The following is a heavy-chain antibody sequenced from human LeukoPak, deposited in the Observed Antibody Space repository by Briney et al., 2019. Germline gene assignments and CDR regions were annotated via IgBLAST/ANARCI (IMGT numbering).Heavy chain of an antibody. CDR1: GGSISSSSNY. D-gene: IGHD6-13*01. J-gene: IGHJ1*01. CDR2: MYYSGST. V-gene: IGHV4-39*07. CDR3: ARDGSSNWYPGYFPH. Sequence: TSETLSLTCTVSGGSISSSSNYWGWIRQPPGKGLEWIGSMYYSGSTYYNPSLKSRVTISVDTTKNQFSLNVTSVTAADTAVYYCARDGSSNWYPGYFPHWGQGTLVTVSS.